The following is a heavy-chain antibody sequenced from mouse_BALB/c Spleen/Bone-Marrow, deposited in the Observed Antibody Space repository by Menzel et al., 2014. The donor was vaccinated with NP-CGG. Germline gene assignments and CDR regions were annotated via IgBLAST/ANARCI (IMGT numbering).Heavy chain of an antibody. J-gene: IGHJ3*01. CDR1: GNTFTNYW. CDR2: IGPDDSET. Sequence: VQLQQSGAELVRPGASVKLSCKASGNTFTNYWMSWVKQRPEQGLEWIGRIGPDDSETHYNQEFKDKAILTVDKSSSTAYMQLSSLTSEDSAVYYCVHFGFAYWGQGTLVTVSA. V-gene: IGHV1-52*01. CDR3: VHFGFAY.